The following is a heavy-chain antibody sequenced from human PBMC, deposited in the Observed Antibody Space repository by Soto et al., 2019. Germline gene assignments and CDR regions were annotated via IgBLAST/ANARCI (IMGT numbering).Heavy chain of an antibody. Sequence: EVQLVESGGGLVQPGGSLRLSCAASGFTFSSYDMHWVRQATGKGLEWVSAIGTAGDTYYPGSVKGRFTISRENAKNSLYLQMTSLRAGDTAVYYCARWGITMVRGVISYYYGMDVWGQGTTVTVSS. V-gene: IGHV3-13*01. CDR2: IGTAGDT. CDR3: ARWGITMVRGVISYYYGMDV. D-gene: IGHD3-10*01. J-gene: IGHJ6*02. CDR1: GFTFSSYD.